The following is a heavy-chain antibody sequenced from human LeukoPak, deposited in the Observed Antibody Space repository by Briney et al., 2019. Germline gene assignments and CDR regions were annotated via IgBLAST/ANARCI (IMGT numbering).Heavy chain of an antibody. D-gene: IGHD1-1*01. J-gene: IGHJ4*02. CDR1: GFTFSNYA. CDR3: ASESGSSACY. Sequence: GGSLRLSCVASGFTFSNYAMTWVRQAPGKGLEWVSAISGSGGSTYYADSVKGRFTISRDNSKNTLYLQMNSLRAEDTAVYYCASESGSSACYWGQGTLVTVSS. V-gene: IGHV3-23*01. CDR2: ISGSGGST.